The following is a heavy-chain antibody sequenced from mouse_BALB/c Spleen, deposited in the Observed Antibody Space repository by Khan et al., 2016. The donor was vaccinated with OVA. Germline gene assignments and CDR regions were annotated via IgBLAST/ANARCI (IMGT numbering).Heavy chain of an antibody. CDR3: ARMARTIN. Sequence: LVQSGGSLKLSCAASGFTFSSYGMSWVRQTPDKRLELVATINSNGGSTYYPDSVKGRFIISRDNAKNTLYLQMSSLKSEDTAMYYCARMARTINWGQGTTLTVSS. V-gene: IGHV5-6-3*01. CDR2: INSNGGST. CDR1: GFTFSSYG. J-gene: IGHJ2*01.